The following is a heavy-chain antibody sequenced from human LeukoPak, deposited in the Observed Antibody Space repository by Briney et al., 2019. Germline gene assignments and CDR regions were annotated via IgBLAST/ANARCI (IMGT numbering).Heavy chain of an antibody. CDR1: GGSISSSSYY. J-gene: IGHJ4*02. CDR2: IYYSGST. D-gene: IGHD6-13*01. CDR3: ARGRVVAAATDY. Sequence: SETLSLTCTVSGGSISSSSYYWGWIRQPPGKGLEWIGSIYYSGSTYYNPSLKSRVTISVDTSKNQFSLKLSSVTAADAAVYYCARGRVVAAATDYWGQGTLVTVSS. V-gene: IGHV4-39*07.